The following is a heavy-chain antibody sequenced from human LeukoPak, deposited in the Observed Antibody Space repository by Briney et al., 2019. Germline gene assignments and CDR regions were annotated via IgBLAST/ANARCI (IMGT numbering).Heavy chain of an antibody. J-gene: IGHJ3*02. CDR1: GFNFNNAW. Sequence: GGSLRLSCAASGFNFNNAWMNWVRQAPGKGLEWVGRIKSKSDGGTTDNAAPVKGRFTISRDNAKNTLYLQMNSLRAEDTAVYYCARDYGDAFDIWGQGTMVTVSS. V-gene: IGHV3-15*05. CDR3: ARDYGDAFDI. D-gene: IGHD4-17*01. CDR2: IKSKSDGGTT.